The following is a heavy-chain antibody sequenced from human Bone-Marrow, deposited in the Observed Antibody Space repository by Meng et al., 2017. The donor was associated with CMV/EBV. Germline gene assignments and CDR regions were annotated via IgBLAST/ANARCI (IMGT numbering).Heavy chain of an antibody. Sequence: GSLRISCTVSGGSISSSSYYWGWIRQPPGKGLEWIGSIYYSGSTYYNPSLKSRVTISVDTSKNQFSLKPSSVTAADTAVYYCARGFLGGSPDYWGQGTLVTVSS. V-gene: IGHV4-39*07. J-gene: IGHJ4*02. D-gene: IGHD1-26*01. CDR1: GGSISSSSYY. CDR3: ARGFLGGSPDY. CDR2: IYYSGST.